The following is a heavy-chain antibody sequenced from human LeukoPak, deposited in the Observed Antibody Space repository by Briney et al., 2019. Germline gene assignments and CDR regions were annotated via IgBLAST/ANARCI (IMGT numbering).Heavy chain of an antibody. V-gene: IGHV4-34*01. J-gene: IGHJ4*02. CDR1: GGSFSGYY. Sequence: PSETLSLTCAVYGGSFSGYYWSWIRQPPGKGLEWIGEINHSGSTNYNPSLKSRVTISVDTSKNQFSLKLSSVTAADTAVYYCARARLGLSLIDYWGQGTLVTVSS. D-gene: IGHD3-16*01. CDR3: ARARLGLSLIDY. CDR2: INHSGST.